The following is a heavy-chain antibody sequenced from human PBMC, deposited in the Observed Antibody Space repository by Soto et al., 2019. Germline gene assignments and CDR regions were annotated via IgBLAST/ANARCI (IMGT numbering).Heavy chain of an antibody. Sequence: QVQLQESGPGLVKPSQTLSLTCTVSGGSISSGGYYWSWIRQHPGKGLEWIGYIYYSGSTYYNPSLKSQVTISVDTSKNQFSLKLSSVTAADTAVYYCAREGYYAILTGYQYFDYWGQGTLVTVSS. CDR1: GGSISSGGYY. CDR3: AREGYYAILTGYQYFDY. V-gene: IGHV4-31*01. J-gene: IGHJ4*02. D-gene: IGHD3-9*01. CDR2: IYYSGST.